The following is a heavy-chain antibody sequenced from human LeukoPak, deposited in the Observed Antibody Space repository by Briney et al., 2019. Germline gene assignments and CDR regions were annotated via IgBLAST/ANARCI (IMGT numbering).Heavy chain of an antibody. CDR1: GGSISSYY. V-gene: IGHV4-4*07. CDR2: IYTSGST. D-gene: IGHD6-13*01. J-gene: IGHJ3*02. CDR3: ARGPYSSSWYPLRGAFDI. Sequence: PSETLSLTCTVCGGSISSYYWSWIRQPAGKGLKWIGRIYTSGSTNYNPSLKSRVTMSVDTSKNQFSLKLSSVTAADTAVYYCARGPYSSSWYPLRGAFDIWGQGTMVTVSS.